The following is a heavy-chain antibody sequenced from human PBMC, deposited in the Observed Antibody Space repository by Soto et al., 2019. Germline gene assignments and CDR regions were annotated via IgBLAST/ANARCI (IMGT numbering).Heavy chain of an antibody. CDR2: IYYSGST. V-gene: IGHV4-31*03. J-gene: IGHJ6*03. CDR3: ARTHYCSGGSCFYYMDV. D-gene: IGHD2-15*01. Sequence: QVQLQESGPGLVKPSQTLSLTCTVSGGSISSGGYYWSWIRQHPGKGLEWIGYIYYSGSTYYNPSLNSRVTISVDTSKNQFSLKLSSVTAADTAVYYCARTHYCSGGSCFYYMDVWGKGTTVTVSS. CDR1: GGSISSGGYY.